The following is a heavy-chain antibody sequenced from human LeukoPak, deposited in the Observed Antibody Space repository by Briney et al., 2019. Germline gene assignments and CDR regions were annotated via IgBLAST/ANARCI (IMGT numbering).Heavy chain of an antibody. CDR1: GGSISSYY. CDR3: AREGVGFGEIPSYNWFDP. D-gene: IGHD3-10*01. V-gene: IGHV4-4*07. CDR2: IYTSGST. Sequence: SETLSLTCTVSGGSISSYYWSWIRQPAGKGLEWIGRIYTSGSTNYNPSLKSRVTMSVDTSKNQFSLKLSSVTAADTAVYYCAREGVGFGEIPSYNWFDPWGQGTLVTVSS. J-gene: IGHJ5*02.